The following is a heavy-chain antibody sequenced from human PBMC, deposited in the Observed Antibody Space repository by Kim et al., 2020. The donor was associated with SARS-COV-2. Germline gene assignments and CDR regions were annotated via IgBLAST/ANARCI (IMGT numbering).Heavy chain of an antibody. D-gene: IGHD6-13*01. Sequence: GGSLRLSCAASGFTFSNAWMSWVRQAPGKGLEWVGRIKSKTDGGTTDYAAPVKGRFTISRDDSKNTLYLQMNSLKTEDTAVYYCTTQQLKFGYSSSWYRADYWGQGTLVTVSS. CDR3: TTQQLKFGYSSSWYRADY. CDR1: GFTFSNAW. V-gene: IGHV3-15*01. J-gene: IGHJ4*02. CDR2: IKSKTDGGTT.